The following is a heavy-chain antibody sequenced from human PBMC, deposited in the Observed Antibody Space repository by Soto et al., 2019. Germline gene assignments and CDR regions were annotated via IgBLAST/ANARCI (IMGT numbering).Heavy chain of an antibody. CDR1: GFTFSSYA. D-gene: IGHD4-4*01. Sequence: QVQLVESGGGVVQPGRSLRLSCAASGFTFSSYAMHWVRQAPGKGLEWVAVISYDGSNKYYGASVKGRFTISRDNSKNTLYLQMNSLRAEDTAVYYCAREAPDYNGSPGMDVW. CDR3: AREAPDYNGSPGMDV. V-gene: IGHV3-30-3*01. CDR2: ISYDGSNK. J-gene: IGHJ6*01.